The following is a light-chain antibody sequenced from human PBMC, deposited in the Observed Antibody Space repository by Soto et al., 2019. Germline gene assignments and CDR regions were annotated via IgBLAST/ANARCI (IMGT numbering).Light chain of an antibody. CDR1: QGISSY. CDR3: QQYYSYPPT. CDR2: AAS. V-gene: IGKV1-8*01. J-gene: IGKJ1*01. Sequence: AIRMTQSPSSLSASTGDRVTITCRASQGISSYLAWYQQKPGKAPKLLIYAASTLQSGVPSRFSDSGSGTDFTLTISCLQSEDFATYYCQQYYSYPPTVGQGTKVEIK.